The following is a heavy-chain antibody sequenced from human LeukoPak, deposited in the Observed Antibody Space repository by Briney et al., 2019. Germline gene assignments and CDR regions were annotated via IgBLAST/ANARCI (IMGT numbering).Heavy chain of an antibody. J-gene: IGHJ4*02. Sequence: GGSLRLSCVASGFTLSRYGMNWVRQVPGKGLEWVAFIRYDGSDKFFADSVKGRFTISRDNSKNTLFLQMNSLRLEDTAVYHCAKDLLGDYVWGTYRAIDHWGQGTLVTVSS. CDR3: AKDLLGDYVWGTYRAIDH. D-gene: IGHD3-16*01. CDR2: IRYDGSDK. CDR1: GFTLSRYG. V-gene: IGHV3-30*02.